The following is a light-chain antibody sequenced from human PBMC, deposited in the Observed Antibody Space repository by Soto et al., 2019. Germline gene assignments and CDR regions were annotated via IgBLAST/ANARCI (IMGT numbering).Light chain of an antibody. Sequence: EIVMTQSPATLSVSPGERATLSCRASQSVSSSLAWYQQKPGQAPRLLIYGASTRATGIPARFSGSGSGTEFILTISSLQSEDFAVYYCLQYNNWPPVTFGQGTRLEIK. CDR3: LQYNNWPPVT. V-gene: IGKV3-15*01. CDR1: QSVSSS. J-gene: IGKJ5*01. CDR2: GAS.